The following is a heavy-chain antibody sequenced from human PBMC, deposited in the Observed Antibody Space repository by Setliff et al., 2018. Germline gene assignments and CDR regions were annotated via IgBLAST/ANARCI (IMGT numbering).Heavy chain of an antibody. J-gene: IGHJ6*03. V-gene: IGHV1-8*02. Sequence: ASVKVSCKASGYTFTSYDINWVRQATGQGLEWMGWMNPNSGNTGHAQKFQGRVTMTRNTSISTAYMELSSLRSEDTAVYYCARGPSPYYDFWSGYYFHYYYYMDVWGKGTTVTVSS. CDR2: MNPNSGNT. CDR3: ARGPSPYYDFWSGYYFHYYYYMDV. D-gene: IGHD3-3*01. CDR1: GYTFTSYD.